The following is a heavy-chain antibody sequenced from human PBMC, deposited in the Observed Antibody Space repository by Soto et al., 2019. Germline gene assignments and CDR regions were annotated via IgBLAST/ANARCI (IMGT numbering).Heavy chain of an antibody. Sequence: SETLSLTCSVSGGSVSSESYYWSWIRQTPGKGLEWIGNVENSGSTKYNPSLKSRVTVSVDTSKNQFSLKLSSVTGADTAVYYCARERGDSHWIDPWGQGTLVTVS. CDR1: GGSVSSESYY. J-gene: IGHJ5*02. D-gene: IGHD2-21*01. V-gene: IGHV4-61*01. CDR2: VENSGST. CDR3: ARERGDSHWIDP.